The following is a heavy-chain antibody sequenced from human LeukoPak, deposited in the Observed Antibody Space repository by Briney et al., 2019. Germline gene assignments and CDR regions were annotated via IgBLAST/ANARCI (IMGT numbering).Heavy chain of an antibody. CDR3: AREAARSGFDP. CDR1: GYSFISYG. CDR2: ISAYNGDR. V-gene: IGHV1-18*01. J-gene: IGHJ5*02. Sequence: ASVKVSRKASGYSFISYGIIWVRQAPGQGLEWMGWISAYNGDRKYAQNLQDRVTMTTDTSTNTAYMELRGLRSDDTAVYYCAREAARSGFDPWGQGTLVTVSS.